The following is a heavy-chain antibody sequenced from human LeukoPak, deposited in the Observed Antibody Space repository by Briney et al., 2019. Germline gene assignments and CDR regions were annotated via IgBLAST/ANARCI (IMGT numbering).Heavy chain of an antibody. CDR1: GGSISSYY. CDR2: IYYSGST. V-gene: IGHV4-59*01. D-gene: IGHD2-15*01. Sequence: SETLSLTCTVSGGSISSYYWSWIRQPPGKGLEWIGYIYYSGSTNYNPSLKSRVTISEDTSKNQFSLKLSSVTAADTAVYYCARLRAAHFDYWGQGTLVTVSS. J-gene: IGHJ4*02. CDR3: ARLRAAHFDY.